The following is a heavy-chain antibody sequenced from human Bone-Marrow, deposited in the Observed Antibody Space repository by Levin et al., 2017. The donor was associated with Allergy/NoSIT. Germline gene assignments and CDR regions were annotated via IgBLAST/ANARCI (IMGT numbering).Heavy chain of an antibody. D-gene: IGHD3-16*02. Sequence: SETLSLTCAVSGHSISSGYYWGWIRQPPGKGLEWIGSIYHSGSTYYNPSLKSRVTISVDTSKNQFSLKLSSVTAADTAVYYCARSRTYDYVWGSYRYYFDYWGQGTLVTVSS. CDR3: ARSRTYDYVWGSYRYYFDY. V-gene: IGHV4-38-2*01. J-gene: IGHJ4*02. CDR2: IYHSGST. CDR1: GHSISSGYY.